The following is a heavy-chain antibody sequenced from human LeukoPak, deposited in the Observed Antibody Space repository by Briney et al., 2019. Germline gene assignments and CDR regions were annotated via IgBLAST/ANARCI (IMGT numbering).Heavy chain of an antibody. CDR2: ISAYNGNT. D-gene: IGHD3-9*01. V-gene: IGHV1-18*04. J-gene: IGHJ4*02. CDR1: GYTFTSYG. Sequence: GASVKVSCKASGYTFTSYGISWVRQAPGQGLDGLGWISAYNGNTNYAQKLQGRVTMTTDTSTSRAYTELRSLRSDDTAVYYCATSFDWSTPDYWGQGTLVTVSS. CDR3: ATSFDWSTPDY.